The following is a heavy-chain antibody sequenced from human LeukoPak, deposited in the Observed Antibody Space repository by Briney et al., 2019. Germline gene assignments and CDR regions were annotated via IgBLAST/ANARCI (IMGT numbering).Heavy chain of an antibody. D-gene: IGHD4-23*01. J-gene: IGHJ5*02. CDR3: ARSTPVTPGWFDP. V-gene: IGHV4-61*08. CDR2: IYYSGST. CDR1: GGSISSGDYY. Sequence: PSETLSLTCTVSGGSISSGDYYWSWIRQPPGKGLEWIGYIYYSGSTNYNPSLKSRVTISVDTSKNQFSLKLSSVTAADTAVYYCARSTPVTPGWFDPWGQGTLVTVSS.